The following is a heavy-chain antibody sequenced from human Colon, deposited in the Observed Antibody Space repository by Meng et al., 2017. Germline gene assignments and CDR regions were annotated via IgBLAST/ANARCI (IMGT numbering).Heavy chain of an antibody. CDR2: ITSSSNYI. CDR1: GFTFSLYA. Sequence: EVQMVESGGGLVKPGEYRRVLCEASGFTFSLYAINWVRQAPGEGLEWVASITSSSNYIHYSDSVKGRFTVSRDNARNSSYLQMDSLRAEDTAVYYCARVGTARPFDYWGQGTLVTVSS. CDR3: ARVGTARPFDY. J-gene: IGHJ4*02. V-gene: IGHV3-21*01. D-gene: IGHD1-1*01.